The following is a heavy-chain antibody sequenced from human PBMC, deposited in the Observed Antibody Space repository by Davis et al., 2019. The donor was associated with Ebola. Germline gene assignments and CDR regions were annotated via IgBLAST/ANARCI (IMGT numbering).Heavy chain of an antibody. CDR3: ARPGSYLRAGPAYYFDY. CDR1: GFTFSSYS. CDR2: IWYDGSNK. J-gene: IGHJ4*02. V-gene: IGHV3-33*08. Sequence: GESLKISCAASGFTFSSYSMNWVRQAPGKGLEWVAVIWYDGSNKYYADSVKGRFTISRDNSKNTLYLQMNSLRAEDTAVYYCARPGSYLRAGPAYYFDYWGQGTLVTVSS. D-gene: IGHD1-26*01.